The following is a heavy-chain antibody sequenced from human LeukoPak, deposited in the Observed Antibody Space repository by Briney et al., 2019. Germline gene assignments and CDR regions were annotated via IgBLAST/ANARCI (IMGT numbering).Heavy chain of an antibody. CDR1: GYTFTNYG. D-gene: IGHD6-13*01. J-gene: IGHJ4*02. CDR2: ISAYNGNT. V-gene: IGHV1-18*01. Sequence: GASVKVSYKASGYTFTNYGISWVRQAPGPGREWMGWISAYNGNTNYAQKLQGRVTMTTDTSTSTAYMELRSLRSDDTAVYYCARGPKYSSSWYVIDYWGQGALVTVSS. CDR3: ARGPKYSSSWYVIDY.